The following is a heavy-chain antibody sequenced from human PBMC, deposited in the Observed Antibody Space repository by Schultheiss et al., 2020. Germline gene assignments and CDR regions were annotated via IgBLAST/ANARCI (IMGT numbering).Heavy chain of an antibody. D-gene: IGHD4-17*01. J-gene: IGHJ4*02. CDR3: AKGRGDYGLMHYFDY. V-gene: IGHV3-23*01. Sequence: GGSLRLSCAASGFTFSNYAMNWVRQAPRKGLEWVSGISASGGSTYYSGSVKGRFTISRDNSKNMLYLQMNSLRAEDTAVYYCAKGRGDYGLMHYFDYWGQGALVTVSS. CDR1: GFTFSNYA. CDR2: ISASGGST.